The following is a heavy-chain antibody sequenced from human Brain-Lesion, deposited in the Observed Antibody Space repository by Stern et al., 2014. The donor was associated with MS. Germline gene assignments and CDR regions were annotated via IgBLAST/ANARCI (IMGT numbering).Heavy chain of an antibody. CDR3: GRTEIRVVSTGIQY. Sequence: EVQLVESGGGLVQPGGSLRLSCAASGLTFSNYWMHWVRQAPGKGLVWVSRINTDGSSTDYADSVKGRFTISRDNAKNMFYLQMNSLRAEDTAVYYCGRTEIRVVSTGIQYWGQGTLVTVSS. CDR1: GLTFSNYW. CDR2: INTDGSST. J-gene: IGHJ4*02. D-gene: IGHD3-3*01. V-gene: IGHV3-74*02.